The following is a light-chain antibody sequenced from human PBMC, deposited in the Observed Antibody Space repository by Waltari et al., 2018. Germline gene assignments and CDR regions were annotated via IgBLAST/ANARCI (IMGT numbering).Light chain of an antibody. CDR2: DVV. J-gene: IGLJ3*02. CDR1: IMEVVVKTY. CDR3: CSYAGAYTFV. Sequence: PALTQPTPLSPPPGQQFTIPCPGSIMEVVVKTYVSWYQQLQGKPPKLILYDVVKRPSGVPSRFSGSKYGTTASLTISGLQTDDEATYYCCSYAGAYTFVFGGGTKLTVL. V-gene: IGLV2-11*01.